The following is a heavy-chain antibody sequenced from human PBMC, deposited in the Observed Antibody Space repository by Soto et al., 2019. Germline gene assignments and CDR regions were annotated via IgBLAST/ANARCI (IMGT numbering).Heavy chain of an antibody. Sequence: PSETLSLTCTVSGGSIRSYYWSWIRQPPGKGLEWIGYTYYSGSTNYNPSLKSRVTISVDTSKNQLSLKLSSVTAADTAVYYCARHGSIAVAPNYWGQGALVTVSS. CDR1: GGSIRSYY. CDR2: TYYSGST. CDR3: ARHGSIAVAPNY. J-gene: IGHJ4*02. V-gene: IGHV4-59*08. D-gene: IGHD6-19*01.